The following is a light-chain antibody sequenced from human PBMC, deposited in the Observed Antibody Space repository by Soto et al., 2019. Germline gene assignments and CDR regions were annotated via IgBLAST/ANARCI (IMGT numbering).Light chain of an antibody. CDR3: QQYYKTPTYT. CDR1: QSVLYSSNNKNY. CDR2: WAS. Sequence: DIVMTQSPDSLAVSLGERATINCKSSQSVLYSSNNKNYLAWYQQKPGQPPKLLIYWASTRESGVPDRFSGSGSGTDFTLTINSLQAEDVAVYYCQQYYKTPTYTFGQGTKLEIK. J-gene: IGKJ2*01. V-gene: IGKV4-1*01.